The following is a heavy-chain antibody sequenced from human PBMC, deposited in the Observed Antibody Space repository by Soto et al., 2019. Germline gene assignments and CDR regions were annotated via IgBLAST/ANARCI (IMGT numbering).Heavy chain of an antibody. Sequence: PSETLSLTCTVSGGSISSYYWSWIRQPPGKGLEWIGYIYYSGSTNYNPSLKSRVTISVDTSKNQFSLKLSSVTAADTAVYYCARDAYSSSWPRSVNWFDPWGQGTLVTVSS. CDR3: ARDAYSSSWPRSVNWFDP. J-gene: IGHJ5*02. CDR1: GGSISSYY. V-gene: IGHV4-59*01. CDR2: IYYSGST. D-gene: IGHD6-13*01.